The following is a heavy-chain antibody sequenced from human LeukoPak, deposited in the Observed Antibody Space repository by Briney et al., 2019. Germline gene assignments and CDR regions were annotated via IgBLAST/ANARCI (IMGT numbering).Heavy chain of an antibody. D-gene: IGHD2-15*01. CDR1: GFTFSSYG. CDR3: AKAPVTSCRGAFCYPFDS. V-gene: IGHV3-23*01. Sequence: PGGSLRLSCAASGFTFSSYGMSWVRQAPGKGLEWVSATSSSDAGKYYADSVRGRFTISRDNSRNTMYLQMNSLRAEDAAVYYCAKAPVTSCRGAFCYPFDSWGQGTVVTVSS. J-gene: IGHJ4*02. CDR2: TSSSDAGK.